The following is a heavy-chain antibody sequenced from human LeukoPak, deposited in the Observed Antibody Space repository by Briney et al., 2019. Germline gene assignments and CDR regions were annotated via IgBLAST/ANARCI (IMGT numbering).Heavy chain of an antibody. CDR1: GGSISSYY. D-gene: IGHD6-19*01. CDR3: ARDGDSSGWYDY. J-gene: IGHJ4*02. Sequence: PSETLSLTCTVSGGSISSYYWSWIRHPPGKGLEWIGYIYYRGSTNYNPSLKSRVTISVDTSKNQFSRKVSTVTAADTAVYYCARDGDSSGWYDYWGQGTLVTVSS. CDR2: IYYRGST. V-gene: IGHV4-59*12.